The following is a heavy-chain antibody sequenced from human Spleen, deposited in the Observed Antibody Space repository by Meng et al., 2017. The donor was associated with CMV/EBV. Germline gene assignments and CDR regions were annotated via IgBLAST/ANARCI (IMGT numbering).Heavy chain of an antibody. J-gene: IGHJ4*02. CDR1: GFSFNSYG. CDR3: AIGGSTIFGVVDY. CDR2: IRFDGSKT. V-gene: IGHV3-30*02. D-gene: IGHD3-3*01. Sequence: GESLKISCAASGFSFNSYGMHWVRQAPGKGLEWVAFIRFDGSKTYYADSVKGRHTISRDDPENTLYLQMNSLRPEDTAVYYCAIGGSTIFGVVDYWGQGTLVTVSS.